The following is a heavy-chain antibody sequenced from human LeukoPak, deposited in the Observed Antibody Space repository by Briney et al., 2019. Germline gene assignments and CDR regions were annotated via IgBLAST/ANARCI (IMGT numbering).Heavy chain of an antibody. D-gene: IGHD3-16*02. Sequence: GGSLRLSCAASGFTFISYAMSWVRQAPGKGLEWISAISGGGGSTYYADSVKGRFTISRDNSKNTLYLQMNSLRAEDTAVYYCARESYYFDYWGQGTLVTVSS. J-gene: IGHJ4*02. CDR1: GFTFISYA. V-gene: IGHV3-23*01. CDR2: ISGGGGST. CDR3: ARESYYFDY.